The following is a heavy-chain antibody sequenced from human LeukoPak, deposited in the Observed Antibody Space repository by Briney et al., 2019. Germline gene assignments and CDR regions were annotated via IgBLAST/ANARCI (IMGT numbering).Heavy chain of an antibody. D-gene: IGHD3-22*01. J-gene: IGHJ4*02. CDR1: GGSISSGGYF. V-gene: IGHV4-31*03. CDR2: IYHSGRT. CDR3: ARGWDYYDSSGYYYYFDY. Sequence: SETLSLTCTVSGGSISSGGYFWSWIRQHPGKGLEWIGYIYHSGRTYYNPSLKSRVTISVDTSKNQFSLKLSSVTAADTAVFYCARGWDYYDSSGYYYYFDYWGQGTLVTVSS.